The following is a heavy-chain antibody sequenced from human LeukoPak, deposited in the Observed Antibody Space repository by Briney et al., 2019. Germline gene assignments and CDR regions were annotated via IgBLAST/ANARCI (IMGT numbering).Heavy chain of an antibody. CDR1: GFTFSSHW. CDR3: ARRTGDIGTYYFDY. V-gene: IGHV3-74*01. J-gene: IGHJ4*02. CDR2: INSDGSSI. D-gene: IGHD7-27*01. Sequence: GGSLRLSCAVSGFTFSSHWMHWVRQAPGKGLVWVSRINSDGSSISYADSVKGRFTISRDNAKNTLYLQMNSLRAEDTAVYYCARRTGDIGTYYFDYWGQGTLVTVSS.